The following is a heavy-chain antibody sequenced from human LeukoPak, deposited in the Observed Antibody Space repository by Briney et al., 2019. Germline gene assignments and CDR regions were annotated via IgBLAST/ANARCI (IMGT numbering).Heavy chain of an antibody. D-gene: IGHD1-26*01. CDR2: ISAYNGNT. CDR3: ATVLKVGATFVDAFDI. Sequence: ASVKVSCKVSGYTFTSYSISWVRQAPGQGLEWMGWISAYNGNTNYAQKFQGRVTMTEDTSTDTAYMELSSLRSEDTAVYYCATVLKVGATFVDAFDIWGQGTMVTVSS. CDR1: GYTFTSYS. J-gene: IGHJ3*02. V-gene: IGHV1-18*01.